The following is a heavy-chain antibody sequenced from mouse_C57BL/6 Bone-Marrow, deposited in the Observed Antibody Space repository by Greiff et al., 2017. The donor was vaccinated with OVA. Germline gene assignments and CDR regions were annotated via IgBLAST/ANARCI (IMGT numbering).Heavy chain of an antibody. CDR3: ARGSTVVATERFAY. CDR1: GFTFSDYG. V-gene: IGHV5-17*01. D-gene: IGHD1-1*01. Sequence: EVHLVESGGGLVKPGGSLKLSCAASGFTFSDYGMHWVRQAPEKGLEWVAYISSGSSTIYYADTVKGRFTISRDNAKNTLFLQMTSLRSEDTAMYYGARGSTVVATERFAYWGQGTLVTVSA. CDR2: ISSGSSTI. J-gene: IGHJ3*01.